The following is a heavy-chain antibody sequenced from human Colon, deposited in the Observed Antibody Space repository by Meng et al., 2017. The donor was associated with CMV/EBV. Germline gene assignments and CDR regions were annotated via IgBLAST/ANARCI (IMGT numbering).Heavy chain of an antibody. V-gene: IGHV3-74*01. J-gene: IGHJ4*02. CDR3: ARDLGRSPARDDS. CDR2: ISIDGTST. CDR1: GFTFSRYW. D-gene: IGHD7-27*01. Sequence: EVQLVESGGGLVQPGGSLRLSCAASGFTFSRYWMHWVRQAPGKGLVWVSRISIDGTSTDYADSVKGRFTISRDNAKNTLYMQMNSLRAEDTAVYYCARDLGRSPARDDSWGQGTLVTVAS.